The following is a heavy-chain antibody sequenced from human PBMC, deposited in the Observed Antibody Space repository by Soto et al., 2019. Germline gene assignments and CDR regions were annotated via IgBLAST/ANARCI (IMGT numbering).Heavy chain of an antibody. CDR2: INPNSGVT. V-gene: IGHV1-2*04. Sequence: VQLVQSGAEVKKPGASVKVSCKASGDTFTDYYMHWVRQAPGQGLEWMGWINPNSGVTKYAQKFRGWVTRTRDTSIRTVYMELSRLKYDDTAVYYCARESGGATATLDYYYFYMDVWGKGTTVTVSS. D-gene: IGHD5-12*01. J-gene: IGHJ6*03. CDR3: ARESGGATATLDYYYFYMDV. CDR1: GDTFTDYY.